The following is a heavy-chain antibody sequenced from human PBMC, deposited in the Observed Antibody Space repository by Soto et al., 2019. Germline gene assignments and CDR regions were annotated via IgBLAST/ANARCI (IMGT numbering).Heavy chain of an antibody. Sequence: QVQLVQSGAEVKKPGSSVKVSCKASAGTFVNYAITWVRQAPGQGLELMGTITPMFGTTYNAQKFNGRVTFTVYDSTSTASMELSGRSSQDTAGYYCARVALSGILLGGVDSLGQGTLVTVSS. CDR3: ARVALSGILLGGVDS. V-gene: IGHV1-69*18. CDR2: ITPMFGTT. CDR1: AGTFVNYA. D-gene: IGHD1-20*01. J-gene: IGHJ4*02.